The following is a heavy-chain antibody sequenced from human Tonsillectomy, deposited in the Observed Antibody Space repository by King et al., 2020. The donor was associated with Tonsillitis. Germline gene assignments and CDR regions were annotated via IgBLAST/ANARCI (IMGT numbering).Heavy chain of an antibody. V-gene: IGHV1-18*01. CDR2: FSAYNGDT. D-gene: IGHD3-10*01. J-gene: IGHJ6*03. CDR1: NYPFPAYG. CDR3: ARAGLWFGSPYYLDV. Sequence: QLVQSGAEVKKPGASVKVSCKASNYPFPAYGVSWVRQAPGQGLEWMGWFSAYNGDTNFPQKFQDRVTMTTDTSTRTAYMELRSLRSDDTAVYYCARAGLWFGSPYYLDVWGEGTTVTVSS.